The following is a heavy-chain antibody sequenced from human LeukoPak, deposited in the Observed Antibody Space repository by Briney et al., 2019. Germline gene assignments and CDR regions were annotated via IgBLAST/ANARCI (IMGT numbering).Heavy chain of an antibody. V-gene: IGHV3-23*01. CDR2: ISGSGGST. Sequence: GGSLRLSCAASGFTFSSYAMSWVRQAPGKGLEWVSAISGSGGSTYYADSVKGRFTISRDNSKYTLYLQMNSLRAEDTAVYYCAKDLREYQLLSGDYWGQGTLVTVSS. CDR1: GFTFSSYA. CDR3: AKDLREYQLLSGDY. D-gene: IGHD2-2*01. J-gene: IGHJ4*02.